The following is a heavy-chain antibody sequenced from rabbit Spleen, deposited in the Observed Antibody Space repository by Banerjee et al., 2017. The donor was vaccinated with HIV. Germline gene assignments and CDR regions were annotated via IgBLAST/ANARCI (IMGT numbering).Heavy chain of an antibody. V-gene: IGHV1S45*01. CDR2: IYAGSGGTT. CDR3: ARDLVAVIGWNFNL. CDR1: GFSFSNNYY. D-gene: IGHD1-1*01. J-gene: IGHJ4*01. Sequence: QEQLVESGGGLVQPGGSLKLSCKASGFSFSNNYYMCWVRQAPGKGLEWIACIYAGSGGTTYYASWAKGRFTMSRTSSTTVTLQMTSLTAADTATYFCARDLVAVIGWNFNLWGQGTLVTVS.